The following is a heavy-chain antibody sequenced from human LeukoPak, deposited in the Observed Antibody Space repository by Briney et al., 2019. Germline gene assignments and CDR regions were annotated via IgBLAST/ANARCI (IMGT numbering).Heavy chain of an antibody. V-gene: IGHV3-66*01. CDR2: IYSGGST. D-gene: IGHD3-16*01. Sequence: GGSLRLSCAASGFTFDDYGMSWVRQAPGKGLEWVSVIYSGGSTYYADSVKGRFTISRDNSKNTLYLQMNSLRAEDTAVYYCARVKGGNFDYWGQGTLVTVSS. CDR1: GFTFDDYG. CDR3: ARVKGGNFDY. J-gene: IGHJ4*02.